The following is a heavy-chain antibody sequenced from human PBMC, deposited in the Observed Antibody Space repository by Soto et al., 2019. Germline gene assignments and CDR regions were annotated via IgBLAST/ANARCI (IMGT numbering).Heavy chain of an antibody. V-gene: IGHV3-53*01. CDR2: IYSGGST. D-gene: IGHD3-22*01. J-gene: IGHJ4*02. CDR1: GFTFSSYA. CDR3: ARDKTYYYESSGYYSEY. Sequence: LGGSLRLSCAASGFTFSSYAMSWVRQAPGKGLEWVSVIYSGGSTYYADSVKGRFTISRDNSKNTLYLQMNSLRAEDTAVYYCARDKTYYYESSGYYSEYWGQGTLVTVSS.